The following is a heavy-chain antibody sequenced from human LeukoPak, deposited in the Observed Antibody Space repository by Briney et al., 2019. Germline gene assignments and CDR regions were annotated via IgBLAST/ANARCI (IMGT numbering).Heavy chain of an antibody. J-gene: IGHJ6*03. Sequence: PSETLSLTCSVSGGSISSRSYFWGWIRQPPGKGLEWIGRIYHSGSTYYNPSLKSRVTISVDTSKNQFSLKLSSVTAADTAVYYCARTTEGGYSYGYFYYYYMDVWGKGTTVTISS. D-gene: IGHD5-18*01. CDR3: ARTTEGGYSYGYFYYYYMDV. CDR2: IYHSGST. V-gene: IGHV4-39*07. CDR1: GGSISSRSYF.